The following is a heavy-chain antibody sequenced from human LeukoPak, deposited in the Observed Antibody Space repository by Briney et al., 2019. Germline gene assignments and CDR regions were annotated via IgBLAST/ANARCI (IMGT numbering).Heavy chain of an antibody. CDR1: GFTFSNYA. CDR3: AAGGAGTTFR. CDR2: ISNSGANT. D-gene: IGHD1-7*01. V-gene: IGHV3-23*01. Sequence: GGSLRLSCAASGFTFSNYAMNWVRQTPGKGLEWVSSISNSGANTYYADSVKGRFTISRDNSKNTLYLQMNSLRAEDTAVYYCAAGGAGTTFRWGQGTLVTVSS. J-gene: IGHJ4*02.